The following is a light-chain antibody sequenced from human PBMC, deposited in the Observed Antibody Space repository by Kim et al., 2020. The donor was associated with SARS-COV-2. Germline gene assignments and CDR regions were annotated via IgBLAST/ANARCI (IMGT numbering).Light chain of an antibody. V-gene: IGKV1-5*03. CDR3: QQYNSYSWT. Sequence: ASVGDRVTITCRASQSFNNWLAWYQQKPGKAPKLLMYKSSSLESGVPSRFSGSGSGTEFTLTINSLQPDDFATYYCQQYNSYSWTFGQGTKVDIK. J-gene: IGKJ1*01. CDR2: KSS. CDR1: QSFNNW.